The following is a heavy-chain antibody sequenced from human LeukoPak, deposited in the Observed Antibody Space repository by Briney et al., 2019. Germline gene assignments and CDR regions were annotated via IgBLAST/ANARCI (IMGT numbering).Heavy chain of an antibody. CDR2: ISGDNGHT. Sequence: ASVKVSCKTSGYRFSNYGISWVRQAPGQGLEWLGWISGDNGHTKYAQNLQGRGTMTKDTSTSTVYMELRSLRFDDTAVYYCARDGVDTAMVDYWGQGTLVTVSS. D-gene: IGHD5-18*01. CDR3: ARDGVDTAMVDY. J-gene: IGHJ4*02. CDR1: GYRFSNYG. V-gene: IGHV1-18*01.